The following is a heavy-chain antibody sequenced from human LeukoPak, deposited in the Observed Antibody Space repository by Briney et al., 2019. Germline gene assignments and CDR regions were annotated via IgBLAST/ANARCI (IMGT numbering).Heavy chain of an antibody. CDR1: GGSISSSSYY. D-gene: IGHD3-9*01. J-gene: IGHJ4*02. V-gene: IGHV4-39*01. Sequence: SETLSLTCTVSGGSISSSSYYWGWIRQPPGKGLEWIGSIYYSGSTYYSPSLKSRVTISVDTSKNQFSLKLSSVTAADTAVYYCARRPRAPRLVNVTYYFDYWGQGTLVTVSS. CDR2: IYYSGST. CDR3: ARRPRAPRLVNVTYYFDY.